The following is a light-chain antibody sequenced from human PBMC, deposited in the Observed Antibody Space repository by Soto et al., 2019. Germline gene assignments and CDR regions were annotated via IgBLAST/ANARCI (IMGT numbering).Light chain of an antibody. Sequence: IQMTQSPSSLSASVGDRVTITCRASQGIRNDLGWYQQKPGKAPKLLIYAASSLQSGVPPRFSGSGSGTDFTLTISSLQPEDFATYYCQQSYSTPRDTFGQGTRLEIK. CDR2: AAS. CDR1: QGIRND. J-gene: IGKJ5*01. CDR3: QQSYSTPRDT. V-gene: IGKV1-39*01.